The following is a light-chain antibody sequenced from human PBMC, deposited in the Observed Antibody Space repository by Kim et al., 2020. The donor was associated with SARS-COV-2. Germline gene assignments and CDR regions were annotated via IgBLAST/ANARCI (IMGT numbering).Light chain of an antibody. CDR2: GAS. Sequence: SQGKRATLSCRASQSVSSNLAWYQQKPGQAPRLLIYGASTRATGIPARFSGSGSGTEFTLTISSLQSEDFAVYYCQQYNNWPPWTFGQGTKVDIK. CDR1: QSVSSN. V-gene: IGKV3-15*01. J-gene: IGKJ1*01. CDR3: QQYNNWPPWT.